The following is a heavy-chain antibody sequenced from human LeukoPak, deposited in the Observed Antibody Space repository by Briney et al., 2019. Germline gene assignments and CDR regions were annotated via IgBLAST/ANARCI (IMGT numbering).Heavy chain of an antibody. CDR1: GYTFTAYY. J-gene: IGHJ3*02. V-gene: IGHV1-2*06. CDR3: ARVGDGLNDAFDI. D-gene: IGHD5-24*01. CDR2: INPNSGGT. Sequence: GASVKVSCKASGYTFTAYYMNWVRQAPGQGLEWMGRINPNSGGTNYAQKFQGRVTMTRDTSISTAYMELSRLRSDDTAVYYCARVGDGLNDAFDIWGQGTMVTVSS.